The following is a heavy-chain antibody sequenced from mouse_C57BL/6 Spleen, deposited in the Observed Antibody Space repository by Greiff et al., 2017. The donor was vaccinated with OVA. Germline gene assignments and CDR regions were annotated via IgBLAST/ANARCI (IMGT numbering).Heavy chain of an antibody. CDR1: GFTITNTY. CDR3: EGYNDYDWYFDV. Sequence: EVQLQQSVAELVRPGASVKLSCTASGFTITNTYMHWVKQRPEQGLEWIGRIDPANGNTNYAPKFKGKATITADTSSNTPYLPLSSLTSEDTAIDYCEGYNDYDWYFDVWGTGTTVTVSS. V-gene: IGHV14-3*01. CDR2: IDPANGNT. D-gene: IGHD2-4*01. J-gene: IGHJ1*03.